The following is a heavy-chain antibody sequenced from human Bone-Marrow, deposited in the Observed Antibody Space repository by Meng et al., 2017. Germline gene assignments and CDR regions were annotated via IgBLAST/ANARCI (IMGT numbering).Heavy chain of an antibody. Sequence: QVQLVQSGAEVKKPGASVKVSCKASGYTFTSYAIHWVRQAPGQRLEWMGGINTGNADTKYSQKFKGRVTMTRDTSTSTVYMELSSLRSEDTAVYYCARGVEKNIVVVPSAIAIEHWGQGTLVTVSS. CDR1: GYTFTSYA. CDR2: INTGNADT. J-gene: IGHJ1*01. V-gene: IGHV1-3*04. CDR3: ARGVEKNIVVVPSAIAIEH. D-gene: IGHD2-2*02.